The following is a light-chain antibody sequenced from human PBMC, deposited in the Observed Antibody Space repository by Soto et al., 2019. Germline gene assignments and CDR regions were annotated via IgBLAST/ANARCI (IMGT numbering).Light chain of an antibody. V-gene: IGLV2-14*01. CDR1: SSDVGGYNY. CDR3: SSYTSSSPAG. J-gene: IGLJ2*01. Sequence: QSALTQPASVSGSPGQSITISCTGTSSDVGGYNYVSWYQQHPGKAPKLMIYDVSNRPSGVSNRFSGSKSGNTASLTISGLQAEDEADYYCSSYTSSSPAGFGGGTKLTVL. CDR2: DVS.